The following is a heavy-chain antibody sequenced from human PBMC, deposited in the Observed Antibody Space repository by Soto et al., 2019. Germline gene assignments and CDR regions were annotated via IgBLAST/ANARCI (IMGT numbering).Heavy chain of an antibody. J-gene: IGHJ6*03. CDR2: ISAYNGNT. V-gene: IGHV1-18*01. D-gene: IGHD5-18*01. CDR3: ARGRGESYQLWLPRAYYYYYMDV. Sequence: QVQLVQSGAEVKKPGASVKVSCKASGYTFTSYGISWVRQAPGQGLEWMGWISAYNGNTNYAQKLQGRVTMTTDTPTSTAYMELRSLRFDETAVYYCARGRGESYQLWLPRAYYYYYMDVWGKGTTVTVSS. CDR1: GYTFTSYG.